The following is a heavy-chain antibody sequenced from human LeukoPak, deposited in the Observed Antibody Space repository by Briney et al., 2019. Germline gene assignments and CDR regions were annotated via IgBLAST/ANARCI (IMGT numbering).Heavy chain of an antibody. Sequence: GGSLRLSCAASGFTFSSYGMHWVRQAPGKGLEWVAFIRYDGSNKYYADSVKGRFTISRDNSKNTLYLQMNSLRAEDTAVYYCARELGSQDAFDIWGQGTMVTVSS. CDR2: IRYDGSNK. J-gene: IGHJ3*02. CDR1: GFTFSSYG. CDR3: ARELGSQDAFDI. V-gene: IGHV3-30*02.